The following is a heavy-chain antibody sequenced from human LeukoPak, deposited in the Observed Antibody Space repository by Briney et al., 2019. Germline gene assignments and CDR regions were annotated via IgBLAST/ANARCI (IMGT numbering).Heavy chain of an antibody. J-gene: IGHJ5*02. D-gene: IGHD5-18*01. CDR3: ARDLERNGIQLWPLAFDP. CDR2: ISYDGSNK. CDR1: GFTFISYA. V-gene: IGHV3-30-3*01. Sequence: GSLRLSCAASGFTFISYAMHWVRQAPGKGLEWVAVISYDGSNKYYADSVKGRFTISRDNSKNTLYLQMNSLRAEDTAVYYCARDLERNGIQLWPLAFDPWGQGTLVTVSS.